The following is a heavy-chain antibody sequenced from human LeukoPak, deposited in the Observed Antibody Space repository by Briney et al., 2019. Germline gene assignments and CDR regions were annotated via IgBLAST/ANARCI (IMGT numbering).Heavy chain of an antibody. D-gene: IGHD3-9*01. Sequence: ASVKVSCKASGYTFTRYYMPWVRQAPGHGLEWMGIINPSGGSTSYAQKFQGRVTMTRDTSTSTVYMELSSLRCEDTAVYYCARDYYDILTGYYTNYYYYGMDVWGQGTTVTVSS. CDR2: INPSGGST. CDR1: GYTFTRYY. V-gene: IGHV1-46*01. CDR3: ARDYYDILTGYYTNYYYYGMDV. J-gene: IGHJ6*02.